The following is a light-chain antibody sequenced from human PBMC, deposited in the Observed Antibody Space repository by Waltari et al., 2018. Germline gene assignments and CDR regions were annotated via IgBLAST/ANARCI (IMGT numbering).Light chain of an antibody. J-gene: IGLJ2*01. CDR1: NTQKKS. V-gene: IGLV3-21*01. Sequence: SYFVTQSPSVSVTPGQPASVRCAGHNTQKKSVNWYQQKPGQAPMLVITYDDDRPPGIPQRFSGSNSGNAAILTISRVEAGDEADYYCQVWDSDAGQPLFGGGTKLTV. CDR2: YDD. CDR3: QVWDSDAGQPL.